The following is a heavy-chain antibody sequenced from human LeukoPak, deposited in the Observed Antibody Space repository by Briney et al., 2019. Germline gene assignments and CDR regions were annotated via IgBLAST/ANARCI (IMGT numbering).Heavy chain of an antibody. CDR2: INPNSGGT. D-gene: IGHD6-19*01. V-gene: IGHV1-2*02. CDR3: ARGDYSSGWYGYYYYYMDV. Sequence: EASVKVSCKASGYTFTGYYMHWVRQAPGQGLEWMGWINPNSGGTNYAQKLQGRVTMTTDTSTSTAYMELRSLRSDDTAVYYCARGDYSSGWYGYYYYYMDVWGKGTTVTVSS. J-gene: IGHJ6*03. CDR1: GYTFTGYY.